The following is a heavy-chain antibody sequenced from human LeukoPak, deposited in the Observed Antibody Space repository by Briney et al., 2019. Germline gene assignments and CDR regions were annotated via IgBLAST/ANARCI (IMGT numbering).Heavy chain of an antibody. V-gene: IGHV3-30*02. CDR1: GFTYG. CDR2: IQYDGSNK. CDR3: ANSLGYCSGGSCYTLRRGLDY. J-gene: IGHJ4*02. Sequence: GGSLRLSCAASGFTYGMHWVRQAPGKGLEWVAFIQYDGSNKYYADSVKGRFTISRDNSKNTLYLQMNSLRAEDTAVYYCANSLGYCSGGSCYTLRRGLDYWGQGTLVTVSS. D-gene: IGHD2-15*01.